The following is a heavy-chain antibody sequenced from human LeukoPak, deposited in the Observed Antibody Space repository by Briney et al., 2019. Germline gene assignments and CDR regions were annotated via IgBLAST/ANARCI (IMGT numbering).Heavy chain of an antibody. V-gene: IGHV1-18*04. CDR3: ARAGLLWFGELLQAGLMDV. D-gene: IGHD3-10*01. Sequence: GASVKVPCKASGYTFTSYGISWVRQAPGQGLEWMGWISAYNGNTNYAQKLQGRVTMTTDTSTSTAYMELRSLRSDDTAVYYCARAGLLWFGELLQAGLMDVWGKGTTVTVSS. CDR2: ISAYNGNT. CDR1: GYTFTSYG. J-gene: IGHJ6*04.